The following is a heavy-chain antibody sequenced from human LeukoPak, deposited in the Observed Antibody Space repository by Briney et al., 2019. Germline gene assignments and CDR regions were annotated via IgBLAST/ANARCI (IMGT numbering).Heavy chain of an antibody. V-gene: IGHV3-15*01. CDR3: ARDKLGYCRSSSCSGSHFDY. CDR2: IKSKTDGGTT. Sequence: GGSLRLSCAASGFTFSNAWMSWVRQAPGKGLEWVGRIKSKTDGGTTDYAAPVKGRFTISRDDSKNTLYLQMNSLKTEDTAVYYCARDKLGYCRSSSCSGSHFDYWGQGTLVTVSS. CDR1: GFTFSNAW. J-gene: IGHJ4*02. D-gene: IGHD2-15*01.